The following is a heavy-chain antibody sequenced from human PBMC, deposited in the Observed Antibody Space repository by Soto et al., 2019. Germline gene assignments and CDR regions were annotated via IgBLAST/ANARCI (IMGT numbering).Heavy chain of an antibody. J-gene: IGHJ4*02. CDR2: ISPTGGST. CDR3: AKAKRGILPTTTGGLDY. CDR1: GFPFSTYA. D-gene: IGHD4-4*01. V-gene: IGHV3-23*01. Sequence: EVQLLESGGNLVQPGGSLRLSCAGSGFPFSTYAVSWVRQTPGKGLEWVSAISPTGGSTYCAASVRGRFTISRDNSKNTVFLQMSGLRAEDTAIYYCAKAKRGILPTTTGGLDYWGQGTVLSVSS.